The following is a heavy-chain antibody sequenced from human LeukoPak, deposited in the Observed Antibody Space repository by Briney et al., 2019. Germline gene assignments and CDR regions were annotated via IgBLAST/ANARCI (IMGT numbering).Heavy chain of an antibody. V-gene: IGHV4-34*01. CDR2: ISHSGST. Sequence: LETLSLTCAVYGGSFSGYYWSWIRQPPGKGLEWIGEISHSGSTYYNPSLESRVTVSVGTSKNYLSLKLISVTPADAAVYYCARVVGASPPTWGQGILVTVSS. CDR1: GGSFSGYY. CDR3: ARVVGASPPT. D-gene: IGHD1-26*01. J-gene: IGHJ5*02.